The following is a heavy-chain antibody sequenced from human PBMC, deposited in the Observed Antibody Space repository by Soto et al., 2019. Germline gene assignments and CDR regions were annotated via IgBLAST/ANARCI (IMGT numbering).Heavy chain of an antibody. Sequence: QITLKESGPTLVKPTQTLTLTCTFSGFSLSTSGVGVGWIRQPPGEALEWLAVIYWDDDKRYGPSLKSRLTSTKDTSKNQVVLTMTDMDPVDTATYYCARAPYYGSGSYYNARFDPWGQGTLVTVSS. CDR3: ARAPYYGSGSYYNARFDP. CDR2: IYWDDDK. J-gene: IGHJ5*02. D-gene: IGHD3-10*01. CDR1: GFSLSTSGVG. V-gene: IGHV2-5*05.